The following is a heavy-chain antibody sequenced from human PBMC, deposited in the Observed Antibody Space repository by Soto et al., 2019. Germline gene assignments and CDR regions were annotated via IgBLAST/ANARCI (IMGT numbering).Heavy chain of an antibody. J-gene: IGHJ4*02. CDR2: IKQDGSEK. D-gene: IGHD5-18*01. CDR1: GFTFSSYW. Sequence: SLRLSCAASGFTFSSYWMSWVRQAPGKGLERVANIKQDGSEKYYVDSVKGRFTISRDNAKNSLYLQMNSLRAEDTAVYYCARDLSGGDTAGNYWGQGTLVPVSS. V-gene: IGHV3-7*01. CDR3: ARDLSGGDTAGNY.